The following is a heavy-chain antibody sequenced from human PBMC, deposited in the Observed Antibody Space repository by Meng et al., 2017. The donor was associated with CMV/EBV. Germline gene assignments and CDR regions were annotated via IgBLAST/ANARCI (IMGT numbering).Heavy chain of an antibody. Sequence: GESLKISCAASGFTFSSYGMHWVRQAPGKGLEWVAFIRYDGSNKYYADSVKGRFTISRDNSKNTLYLQMNSLRAEDTAVYYCAKDDFWGSSSGYYFDYWGQGTLVTVSS. V-gene: IGHV3-30*02. J-gene: IGHJ4*02. CDR2: IRYDGSNK. D-gene: IGHD6-13*01. CDR3: AKDDFWGSSSGYYFDY. CDR1: GFTFSSYG.